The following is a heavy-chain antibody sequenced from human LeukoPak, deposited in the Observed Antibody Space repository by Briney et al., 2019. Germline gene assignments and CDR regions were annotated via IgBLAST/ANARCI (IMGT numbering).Heavy chain of an antibody. J-gene: IGHJ6*02. D-gene: IGHD6-19*01. CDR2: KSAYNGNT. V-gene: IGHV1-18*01. Sequence: APVKHSCNASGSALTSIGISRVRPEPGHKLKKIKWKSAYNGNTNYAQKLQGRVTMTTDTSTSTAYMELRRLRSDDTAVYYCAYSRGIAVAGTRHYYGMDVWGQGTTVTVSS. CDR1: GSALTSIG. CDR3: AYSRGIAVAGTRHYYGMDV.